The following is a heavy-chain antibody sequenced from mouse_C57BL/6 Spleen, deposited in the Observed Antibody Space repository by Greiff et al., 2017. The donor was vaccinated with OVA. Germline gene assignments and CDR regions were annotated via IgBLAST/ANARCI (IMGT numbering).Heavy chain of an antibody. J-gene: IGHJ2*01. Sequence: QVQLQQSGPELVKPGASVKISCKASGYAFSSSWMNWVKQRPGKGLEWIGRIYPGDGDTNYNGKFKGKATLTADKSSSTAYMQLSSLTSEDSAVYFCARTPSNWDYFDYWGQGTTLTVSS. V-gene: IGHV1-82*01. D-gene: IGHD4-1*01. CDR3: ARTPSNWDYFDY. CDR1: GYAFSSSW. CDR2: IYPGDGDT.